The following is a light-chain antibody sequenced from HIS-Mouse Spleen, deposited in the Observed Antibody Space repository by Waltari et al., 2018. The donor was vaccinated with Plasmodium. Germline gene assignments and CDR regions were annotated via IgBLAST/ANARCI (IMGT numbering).Light chain of an antibody. CDR1: SGHSSYA. J-gene: IGLJ2*01. CDR3: QTWGTGMGV. CDR2: LNSDGSH. V-gene: IGLV4-69*01. Sequence: QLVLTQSPSASASLGASVKLTCTLSSGHSSYAIAWHQQQPEKGPRYLMKLNSDGSHRKGDGIPDRFSGSSSVAERYLTISSLQSEDEADYYCQTWGTGMGVFGGGTKLTVL.